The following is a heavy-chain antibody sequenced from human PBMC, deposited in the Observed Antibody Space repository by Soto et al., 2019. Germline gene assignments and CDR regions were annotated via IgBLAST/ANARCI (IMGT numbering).Heavy chain of an antibody. CDR3: ARDCLWFGDQRFDY. CDR2: IWYDGSNK. Sequence: GGSLRLSXXASGFTFSSYGMRWVRQAPGKGLEWVAVIWYDGSNKYYADSVKGRFTISRDNSKNTLYLQMNSLRAEDTAVYYCARDCLWFGDQRFDYWGQGTLVTVS. D-gene: IGHD3-10*01. J-gene: IGHJ4*02. V-gene: IGHV3-33*01. CDR1: GFTFSSYG.